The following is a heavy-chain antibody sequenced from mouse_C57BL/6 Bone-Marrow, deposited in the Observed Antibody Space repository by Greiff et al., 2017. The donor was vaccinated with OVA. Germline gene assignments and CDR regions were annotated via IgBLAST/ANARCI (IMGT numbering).Heavy chain of an antibody. Sequence: VKLVESGPGLVQPSQSLSITCTVSGFSLTSYGVHWVRQSPGKGLEWLGVIWSGGSTDYNAAFISRLSISKDNSKSQVFFKMNSLQADDTAIYYCASLITTVVATDYAMDYWGQGTSVTVSS. CDR1: GFSLTSYG. V-gene: IGHV2-2*01. CDR2: IWSGGST. D-gene: IGHD1-1*01. J-gene: IGHJ4*01. CDR3: ASLITTVVATDYAMDY.